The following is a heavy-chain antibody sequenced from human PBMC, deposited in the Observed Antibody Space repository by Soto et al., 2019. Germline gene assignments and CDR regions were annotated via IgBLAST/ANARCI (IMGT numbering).Heavy chain of an antibody. CDR1: GFTFSDYT. Sequence: PGGSLRLSCVASGFTFSDYTMSWVRQAPGKVLECISVILADYNTYYTDSVRGRFTISRDNSKNTLYLEMNSLRAEDTAVYYCARRTNGYFAYWGQGALVTVSS. V-gene: IGHV3-23*03. CDR2: ILADYNT. D-gene: IGHD2-8*01. J-gene: IGHJ4*02. CDR3: ARRTNGYFAY.